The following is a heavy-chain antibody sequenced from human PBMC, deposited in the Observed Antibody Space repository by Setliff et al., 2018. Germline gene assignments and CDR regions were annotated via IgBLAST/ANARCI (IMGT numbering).Heavy chain of an antibody. CDR1: GFTLSDYS. CDR3: TRVTHGLAAPEDY. D-gene: IGHD2-15*01. Sequence: GGSLRLSCAASGFTLSDYSMDWVRQAPGKGLEWVGRTRNKVSGYITEYAASVKGRFTISRDDSKSIAYLQMSSLQTEDTALYYCTRVTHGLAAPEDYWGQGTLVTVSS. J-gene: IGHJ4*02. V-gene: IGHV3-72*01. CDR2: TRNKVSGYIT.